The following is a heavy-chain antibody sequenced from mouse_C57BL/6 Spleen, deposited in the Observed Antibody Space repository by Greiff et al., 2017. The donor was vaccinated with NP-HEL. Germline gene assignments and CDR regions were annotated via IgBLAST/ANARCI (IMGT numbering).Heavy chain of an antibody. Sequence: QVQLKQPGAELVKPGASVKLSCKASGYTFTSYWMHWVKQRPGQGLVWIGMIHPNSGSTNYNEKFKSKATLTVDKSSSTAYMQLSSLTSEDSAVYYCARGLDWDSAYWGQGTLVTVSA. D-gene: IGHD4-1*01. V-gene: IGHV1-64*01. CDR3: ARGLDWDSAY. CDR1: GYTFTSYW. CDR2: IHPNSGST. J-gene: IGHJ3*01.